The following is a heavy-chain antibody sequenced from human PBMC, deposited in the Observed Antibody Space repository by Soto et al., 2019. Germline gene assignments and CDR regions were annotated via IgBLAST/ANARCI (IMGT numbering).Heavy chain of an antibody. D-gene: IGHD3-3*01. CDR2: ISSSSSTL. CDR3: ARDYEVERGGGRSEGYYYYYGMDV. V-gene: IGHV3-48*02. Sequence: GGSLRLSCAASGFTFSSYSMNWVRQAPGEGLEWVSYISSSSSTLYYAYSMKGRFIISRDNDKNSLYLQMSRRRDDDTAEYYCARDYEVERGGGRSEGYYYYYGMDVWGQGTTVTVSS. J-gene: IGHJ6*02. CDR1: GFTFSSYS.